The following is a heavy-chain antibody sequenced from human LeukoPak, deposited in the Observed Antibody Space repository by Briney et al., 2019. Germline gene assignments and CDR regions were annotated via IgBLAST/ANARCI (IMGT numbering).Heavy chain of an antibody. CDR2: ISAYNGNT. CDR3: AGFYSSGWYVQDWFDP. J-gene: IGHJ5*02. V-gene: IGHV1-18*01. CDR1: GYTFTSYG. D-gene: IGHD6-19*01. Sequence: GASVKVSCKASGYTFTSYGISWVRQAPGQGLEWMGWISAYNGNTNYAQKLQGRVTMTTDTSTSTAYMELRSLRSDDTAVYYCAGFYSSGWYVQDWFDPWGQGTLVTVSS.